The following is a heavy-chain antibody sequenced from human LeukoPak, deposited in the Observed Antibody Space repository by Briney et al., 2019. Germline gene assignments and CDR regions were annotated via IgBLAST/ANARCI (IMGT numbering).Heavy chain of an antibody. D-gene: IGHD3-3*01. V-gene: IGHV1-2*02. CDR2: INPNSGGT. CDR3: ARDSQTITIFGVDYMDV. CDR1: GYTFTSYY. Sequence: ASVKVSCKASGYTFTSYYMHWVRQAPGQGLEWMGWINPNSGGTNYAQKFQGRVTMTRDTSISTAYMELSRLRSDDTAVYYCARDSQTITIFGVDYMDVWGKGTTVTVSS. J-gene: IGHJ6*03.